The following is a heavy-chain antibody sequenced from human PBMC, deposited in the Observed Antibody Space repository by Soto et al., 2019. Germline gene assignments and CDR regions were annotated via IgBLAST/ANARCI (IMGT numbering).Heavy chain of an antibody. V-gene: IGHV3-11*01. D-gene: IGHD3-3*01. Sequence: QVPLVESGGGLVKPGGSLRLSCAASGFTFSDYYMSWIRQAPGKGLEWVSYISSSGTTIYYADSVKGRFTISRDNAKNSLYLQMNSLRAEDTAVYYCARDQYYDFWSGYYTDYYYGMDVWGQGTTVTVSS. CDR1: GFTFSDYY. J-gene: IGHJ6*02. CDR3: ARDQYYDFWSGYYTDYYYGMDV. CDR2: ISSSGTTI.